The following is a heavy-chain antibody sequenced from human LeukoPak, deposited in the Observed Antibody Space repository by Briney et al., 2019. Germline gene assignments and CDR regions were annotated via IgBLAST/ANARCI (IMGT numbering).Heavy chain of an antibody. J-gene: IGHJ6*04. CDR2: ISSSGSTI. D-gene: IGHD3-16*01. CDR3: ARDSGVYYYYGMDV. V-gene: IGHV3-48*03. CDR1: GLTFSSYE. Sequence: GGSLRLSCAASGLTFSSYEMNWVRQAPGKGLEWVSYISSSGSTIYYADSVKGRFTISRDNAKNSLYLQMNSLRAEDTAVYYCARDSGVYYYYGMDVWGKGTTVTVSS.